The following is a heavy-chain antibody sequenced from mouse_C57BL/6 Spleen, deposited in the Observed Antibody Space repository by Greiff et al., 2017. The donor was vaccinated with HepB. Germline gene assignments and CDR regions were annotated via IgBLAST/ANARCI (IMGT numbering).Heavy chain of an antibody. CDR2: IYPGDGDT. Sequence: VQLQQSGPELVKPGASVKISCKASGYAFSSSWMNWVKQRPGKGLEWIGRIYPGDGDTNYNGKFKGKATLTADKSSSTAYMQLSSLTSEDSAVYFCARTRLGDYYAMDYWGQGTSVTVSS. D-gene: IGHD3-3*01. V-gene: IGHV1-82*01. J-gene: IGHJ4*01. CDR3: ARTRLGDYYAMDY. CDR1: GYAFSSSW.